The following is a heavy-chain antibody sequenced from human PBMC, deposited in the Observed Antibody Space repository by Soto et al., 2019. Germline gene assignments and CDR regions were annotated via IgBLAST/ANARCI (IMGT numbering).Heavy chain of an antibody. Sequence: EVQLVESGGGLVKPAGSLRLYCAASGFTFSSYSMNWVRQAPGKGLEWVSSISSSSSYIYYADSVKGGFTISRDNAKDSQDPQKNSLRDEGTAVYYCARSRGPWYSSSVAWYYYYGMEVWGQGTTVT. CDR1: GFTFSSYS. D-gene: IGHD6-6*01. V-gene: IGHV3-21*01. J-gene: IGHJ6*01. CDR3: ARSRGPWYSSSVAWYYYYGMEV. CDR2: ISSSSSYI.